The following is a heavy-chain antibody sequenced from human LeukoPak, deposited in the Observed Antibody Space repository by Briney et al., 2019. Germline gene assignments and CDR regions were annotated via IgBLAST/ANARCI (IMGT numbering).Heavy chain of an antibody. Sequence: PGGSLRLSCAASGFTFSDHYMDWVRQAPGKGLEWVGRTRKKVNSYTTEYAASVKDRSTISRDDSKNSLYLQMNSLKTEDTAVYYCARSYGSGTYPFAYWGQGTLVTVSS. J-gene: IGHJ4*02. CDR2: TRKKVNSYTT. D-gene: IGHD3-10*01. CDR3: ARSYGSGTYPFAY. V-gene: IGHV3-72*01. CDR1: GFTFSDHY.